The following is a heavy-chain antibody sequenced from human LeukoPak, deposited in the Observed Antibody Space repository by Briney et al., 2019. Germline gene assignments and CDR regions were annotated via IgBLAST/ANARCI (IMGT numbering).Heavy chain of an antibody. V-gene: IGHV3-74*01. CDR3: ARADGGPYSGSSIPLFDY. CDR2: INSDGSST. Sequence: GGSLRLSCAASGFTFSSYEMHWVRQAPGKGLVWVSRINSDGSSTSYADSVKGRFTISRDNAKNTLYLQMNSLRAEDTAVYYCARADGGPYSGSSIPLFDYWGQGTLVTVSS. CDR1: GFTFSSYE. D-gene: IGHD1-26*01. J-gene: IGHJ4*02.